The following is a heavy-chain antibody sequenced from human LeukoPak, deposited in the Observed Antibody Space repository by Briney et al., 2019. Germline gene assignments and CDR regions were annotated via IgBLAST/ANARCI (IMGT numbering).Heavy chain of an antibody. D-gene: IGHD2-21*02. CDR1: GGSISSSSYY. V-gene: IGHV4-39*01. CDR2: IYYSGST. J-gene: IGHJ4*02. Sequence: SETLSLTCTVSGGSISSSSYYWGWIRQPPGKGLEWIGSIYYSGSTYYNPSLKSRVTISVDTSKNQFSQKLSSVTAADTAVYYCARLDVVTESWYFDYWGQGTLVTVSS. CDR3: ARLDVVTESWYFDY.